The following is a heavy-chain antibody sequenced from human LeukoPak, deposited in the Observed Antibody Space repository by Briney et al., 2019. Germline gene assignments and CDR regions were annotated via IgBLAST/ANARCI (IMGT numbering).Heavy chain of an antibody. J-gene: IGHJ3*02. CDR1: GGSFSSPNYY. CDR2: IYTTGFT. Sequence: SQTLSLTCTVSGGSFSSPNYYWSWIRQPAGKGLEWIGRIYTTGFTNYHPSLKSRVTVSIDTSKNQFYLKLTSVTAADTAVYYCARVRSLRFLEWLSHHDAFDIWGQGTMVTVSS. D-gene: IGHD3-3*01. V-gene: IGHV4-61*02. CDR3: ARVRSLRFLEWLSHHDAFDI.